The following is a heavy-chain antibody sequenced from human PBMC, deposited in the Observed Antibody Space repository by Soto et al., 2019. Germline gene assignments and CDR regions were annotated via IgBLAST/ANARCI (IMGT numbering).Heavy chain of an antibody. D-gene: IGHD6-19*01. Sequence: PSETLSLTCTVSGASINTVPYYWGWIRQSPGKGLEWIASIYHGGTTFYNPSLKSRITISVDTSNNQFSLKLTSVTAADTAVYYRARVHVMVVAGSTFDYWGHGTLVTVSS. J-gene: IGHJ4*01. CDR2: IYHGGTT. CDR3: ARVHVMVVAGSTFDY. V-gene: IGHV4-39*07. CDR1: GASINTVPYY.